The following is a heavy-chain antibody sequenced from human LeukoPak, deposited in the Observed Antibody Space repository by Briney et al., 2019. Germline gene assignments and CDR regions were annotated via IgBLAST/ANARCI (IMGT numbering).Heavy chain of an antibody. CDR1: GFTFSTFG. J-gene: IGHJ4*02. V-gene: IGHV3-48*01. Sequence: GGSLRLSCVASGFTFSTFGMNWVRQAPGKELEWVSYISSSGTTIYYADSVKGRFTLSRDDAKSTLYLQMNSLRAEDTALYYCVRLNTGYYDDYWGQGTLVTVSS. D-gene: IGHD3-9*01. CDR3: VRLNTGYYDDY. CDR2: ISSSGTTI.